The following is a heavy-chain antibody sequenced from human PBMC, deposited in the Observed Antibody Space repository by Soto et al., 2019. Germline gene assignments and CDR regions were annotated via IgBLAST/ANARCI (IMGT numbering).Heavy chain of an antibody. V-gene: IGHV3-21*06. CDR2: ISSRTDYR. CDR3: GREKEDEGSSSLRVYYGVDV. CDR1: GFTLNNYR. Sequence: GGSLRLSCVASGFTLNNYRMTWVRQGPGKGLEWVSSISSRTDYRHYTESVKGRFTISRDNAKNSVFLQMSSLRAEDAAVYYCGREKEDEGSSSLRVYYGVDVWGQGTTATVSS. D-gene: IGHD6-6*01. J-gene: IGHJ6*02.